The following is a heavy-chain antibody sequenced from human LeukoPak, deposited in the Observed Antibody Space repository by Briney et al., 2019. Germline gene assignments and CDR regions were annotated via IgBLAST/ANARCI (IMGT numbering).Heavy chain of an antibody. Sequence: PGGSLRLSCAASGFSFSSSTMHWVRQAPGKGLEWVSSIISYSSYKYYADSVKGRFTISRDNAKNSLFLQMDSLRVEDTAVYYCAHIYGDYDSSLDYWGQGTLVTVSS. D-gene: IGHD4-17*01. CDR1: GFSFSSST. CDR2: IISYSSYK. CDR3: AHIYGDYDSSLDY. V-gene: IGHV3-21*01. J-gene: IGHJ4*02.